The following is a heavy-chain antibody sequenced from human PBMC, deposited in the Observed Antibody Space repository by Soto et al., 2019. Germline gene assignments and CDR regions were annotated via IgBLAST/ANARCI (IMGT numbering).Heavy chain of an antibody. D-gene: IGHD3-10*01. V-gene: IGHV5-10-1*01. CDR2: IDPSDSYT. Sequence: GESLKISCNGSGYSFTRYWISWVRQMPGKGLEWMGRIDPSDSYTNYGPSFQGHVTMSVDKSTSTAYLQWSSLKASDTAMYYCARMDGLVRGITKNWFDTWRQGTLVTVSS. J-gene: IGHJ5*02. CDR3: ARMDGLVRGITKNWFDT. CDR1: GYSFTRYW.